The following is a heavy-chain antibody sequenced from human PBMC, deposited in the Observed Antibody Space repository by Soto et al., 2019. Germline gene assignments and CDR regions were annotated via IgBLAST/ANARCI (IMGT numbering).Heavy chain of an antibody. Sequence: SEILSLTCAVYGGSFSGYYWSWIRQPPGKGLEWIGEINHSGSTNYNPSLKSRVTISVDTSKNQFSLKLSSVTAADTAVYYCARLLWFGELYYYYYGMDVWGQGTTVTVSS. CDR1: GGSFSGYY. V-gene: IGHV4-34*01. J-gene: IGHJ6*02. CDR2: INHSGST. CDR3: ARLLWFGELYYYYYGMDV. D-gene: IGHD3-10*01.